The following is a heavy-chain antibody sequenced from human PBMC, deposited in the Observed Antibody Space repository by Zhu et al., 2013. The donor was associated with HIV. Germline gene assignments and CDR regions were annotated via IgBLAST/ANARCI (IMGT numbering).Heavy chain of an antibody. CDR3: ARGGYCSSTSCYTGVXRP. V-gene: IGHV1-69*01. J-gene: IGHJ5*02. D-gene: IGHD2-2*02. Sequence: QVQLVQSGAEVKKPGSSVKVSCKASGGTFSSYAISWVRQAPGQGLEWMGGIIPIFGTANYAQKFQGRVTITADESTSTAYMGLSSLRSEDTAVYYCARGGYCSSTSCYTGVXRPWGQGPWSPSPQ. CDR2: IIPIFGTA. CDR1: GGTFSSYA.